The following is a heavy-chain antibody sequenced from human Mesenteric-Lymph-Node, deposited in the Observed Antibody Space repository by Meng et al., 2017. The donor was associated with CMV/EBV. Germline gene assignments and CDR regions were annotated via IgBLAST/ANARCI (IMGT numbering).Heavy chain of an antibody. V-gene: IGHV4-31*03. CDR1: GGSINSEGYY. CDR2: VYYTGST. D-gene: IGHD4-17*01. Sequence: SETLSLTCIVSGGSINSEGYYWSWIRQHPGKGLEWIGYVYYTGSTYYNPSLKSRPTMSIDSSKNQLSLELTSVTVADTAGYYCTGSSPDYGDFASFDFWGRGTLVTVSS. CDR3: TGSSPDYGDFASFDF. J-gene: IGHJ4*02.